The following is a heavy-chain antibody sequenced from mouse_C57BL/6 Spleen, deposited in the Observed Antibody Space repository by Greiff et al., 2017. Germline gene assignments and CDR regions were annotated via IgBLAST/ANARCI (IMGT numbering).Heavy chain of an antibody. D-gene: IGHD1-1*02. J-gene: IGHJ4*01. CDR3: AKAPHYAAMDY. CDR1: GYNIKNTY. CDR2: IYPANGNT. Sequence: VQLQQSVAELVRPGASVKLSCTASGYNIKNTYMHWVKQRPEQGLEWIGRIYPANGNTKYDPKFQGQATITADTSSNTPDLQLSGLTSVYTVIYYGAKAPHYAAMDYWGQGTTVTVSS. V-gene: IGHV14-3*01.